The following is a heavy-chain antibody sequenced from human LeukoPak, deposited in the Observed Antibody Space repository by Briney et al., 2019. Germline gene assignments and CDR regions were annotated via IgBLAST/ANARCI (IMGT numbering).Heavy chain of an antibody. CDR2: ISSSSSYI. D-gene: IGHD6-13*01. CDR3: AMPGYSSPTGSFDY. V-gene: IGHV3-21*01. Sequence: PGGSLRLSCAASGFTFSSYSMNWVRQAPGKGLEWVSSISSSSSYIYYADSVKGRFTISRDNAKNSLYLQMNSLRAEDTAVYYCAMPGYSSPTGSFDYWGQGTLVTVSS. J-gene: IGHJ4*02. CDR1: GFTFSSYS.